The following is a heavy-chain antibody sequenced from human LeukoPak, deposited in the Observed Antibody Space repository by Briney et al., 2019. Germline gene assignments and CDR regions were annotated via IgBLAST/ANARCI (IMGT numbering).Heavy chain of an antibody. CDR2: IIPIFGTA. Sequence: GASVKVSCKASGGTLSSYAISWVRQAPGQGLEWMGGIIPIFGTANYAQKFQGRVTITADESTSTAYMELSSLRSEDTAVYYCARSPDYYDSSGYYWYYFDYWGQGTLVTVSS. V-gene: IGHV1-69*13. CDR1: GGTLSSYA. D-gene: IGHD3-22*01. CDR3: ARSPDYYDSSGYYWYYFDY. J-gene: IGHJ4*02.